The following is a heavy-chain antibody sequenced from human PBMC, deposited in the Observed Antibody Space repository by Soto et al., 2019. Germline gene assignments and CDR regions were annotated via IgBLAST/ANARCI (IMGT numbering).Heavy chain of an antibody. CDR3: AKVNPYSSSQAIDY. Sequence: PGGSLRLSCAASGFTFSSYGMHWVRQAPGKGLEWVAVISYDGSNKYYADSVKGRFTISRDNSKNTLYLQMNSLRAEDTAVYYCAKVNPYSSSQAIDYWGQGTLVTVSS. J-gene: IGHJ4*02. CDR1: GFTFSSYG. D-gene: IGHD6-13*01. V-gene: IGHV3-30*18. CDR2: ISYDGSNK.